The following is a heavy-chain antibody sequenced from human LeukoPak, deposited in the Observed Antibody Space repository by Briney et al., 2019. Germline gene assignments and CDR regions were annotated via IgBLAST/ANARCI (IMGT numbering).Heavy chain of an antibody. CDR1: GGSISSGDYY. V-gene: IGHV4-30-4*01. CDR2: IYYSGST. D-gene: IGHD3-9*01. CDR3: ARGGYFEGYFDY. J-gene: IGHJ4*02. Sequence: SSQTLSLTCTVSGGSISSGDYYWSWIRQPPGKGLEWIGYIYYSGSTYYNPSLKSRVTISVDTSKNQFSLKLSSVTAADTAVYYCARGGYFEGYFDYWGQGTLVTVSS.